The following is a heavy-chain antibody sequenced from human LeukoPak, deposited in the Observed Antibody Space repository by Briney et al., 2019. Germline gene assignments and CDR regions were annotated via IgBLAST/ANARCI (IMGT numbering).Heavy chain of an antibody. CDR1: GFTFSSYS. Sequence: PGGSLRLSCAASGFTFSSYSMNWVRQAPGKGLEWVSSISSSSSYIYYADSVKGRFTISRDNAKNSLYLQMNSLRVEDTAVYYCARVAYYDSSGDYVSQTPDYWGQGTLVTVSS. J-gene: IGHJ4*02. D-gene: IGHD3-22*01. CDR3: ARVAYYDSSGDYVSQTPDY. V-gene: IGHV3-21*01. CDR2: ISSSSSYI.